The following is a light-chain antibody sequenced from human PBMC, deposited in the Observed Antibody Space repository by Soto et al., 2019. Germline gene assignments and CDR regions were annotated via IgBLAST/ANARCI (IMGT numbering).Light chain of an antibody. V-gene: IGKV3-11*01. CDR1: QSVSTY. Sequence: EIVLTQSPATLSLSPGERATLSCRAIQSVSTYLAWYQQKPGLAPRLLIYDASNRSTGIPARFSGSGSGTDFTLTISSLGPEDFAGYYWQQRSTWTLITFGQATRLEIK. J-gene: IGKJ5*01. CDR3: QQRSTWTLIT. CDR2: DAS.